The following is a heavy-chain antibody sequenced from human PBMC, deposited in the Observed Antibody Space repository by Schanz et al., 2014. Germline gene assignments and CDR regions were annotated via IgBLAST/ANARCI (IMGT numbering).Heavy chain of an antibody. CDR2: IYYSGST. D-gene: IGHD6-19*01. J-gene: IGHJ5*02. CDR3: ARQYSGWSRFDP. CDR1: GGSIRTYF. Sequence: QVQLQESGPGLVKPSETLSLTCSVSGGSIRTYFWAWIRQPPGKGLEWIGFIYYSGSTNYNPSLKSRVTIPVDMHKTSSARTLTSVPAADTGVYYCARQYSGWSRFDPWGQGIRVTVSS. V-gene: IGHV4-59*08.